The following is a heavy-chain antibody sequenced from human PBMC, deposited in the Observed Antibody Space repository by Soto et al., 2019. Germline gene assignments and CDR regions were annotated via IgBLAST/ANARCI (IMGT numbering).Heavy chain of an antibody. CDR3: ARGGSGDIVVVAALVY. D-gene: IGHD2-15*01. V-gene: IGHV4-31*03. J-gene: IGHJ4*02. CDR2: IFYSGST. CDR1: GGSISSGNYY. Sequence: QVQLQESGPGLVKPSQTLSLTCTVSGGSISSGNYYWSWIRQHPGKGLQWIGYIFYSGSTYYNPSLKSRVTISVDTSKDLFSLKLSSVTAADTAVYDCARGGSGDIVVVAALVYWAEGNRVTISS.